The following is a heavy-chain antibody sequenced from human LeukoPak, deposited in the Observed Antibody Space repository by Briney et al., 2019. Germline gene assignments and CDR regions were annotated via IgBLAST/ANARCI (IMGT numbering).Heavy chain of an antibody. Sequence: PSETLSLTCTVSGGSISSSSYYWGWIRQPPGKRLEWIGSIYYSGSTYYNPSLKSRVTISVDTSKNQFSLKLSSVTAADTAVYYCARGSVEGDFWSGYYILSYFDYWGQGTLVIVSS. J-gene: IGHJ4*02. CDR3: ARGSVEGDFWSGYYILSYFDY. CDR2: IYYSGST. V-gene: IGHV4-39*01. D-gene: IGHD3-3*01. CDR1: GGSISSSSYY.